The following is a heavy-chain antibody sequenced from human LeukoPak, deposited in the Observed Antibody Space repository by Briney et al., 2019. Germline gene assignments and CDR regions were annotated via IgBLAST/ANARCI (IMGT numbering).Heavy chain of an antibody. CDR1: GYTFTDYY. CDR3: ATDLVVVPAAMRAFDI. Sequence: ASVKVSCKVSGYTFTDYYMHWVQQAPGKGLEWMGLVDPEDGETIYAEKFQGRVTITADTSADKAYMELSSLRSEDTAVYYCATDLVVVPAAMRAFDIWGQGTMVTVSS. J-gene: IGHJ3*02. D-gene: IGHD2-2*01. V-gene: IGHV1-69-2*01. CDR2: VDPEDGET.